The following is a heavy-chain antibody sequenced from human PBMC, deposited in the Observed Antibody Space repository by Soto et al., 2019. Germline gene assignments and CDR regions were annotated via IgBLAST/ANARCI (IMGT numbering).Heavy chain of an antibody. D-gene: IGHD5-12*01. V-gene: IGHV1-69*14. CDR3: ASDLGSGYEPGDY. CDR2: IIPLFGTT. Sequence: QVQLVQSGAEVKKPGSSVKVSCKASGDTFSGYSISWVRQAPGQGLEWMGGIIPLFGTTNYAQRFQDRVTITADISTSTAYMELSSLKSEDTAIYYCASDLGSGYEPGDYWGQGTLVIVSS. J-gene: IGHJ4*02. CDR1: GDTFSGYS.